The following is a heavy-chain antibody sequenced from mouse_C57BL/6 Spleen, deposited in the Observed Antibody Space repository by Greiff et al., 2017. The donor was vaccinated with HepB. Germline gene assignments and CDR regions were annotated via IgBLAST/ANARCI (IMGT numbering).Heavy chain of an antibody. CDR2: INPNNGGT. CDR1: GYTFTDYN. J-gene: IGHJ2*01. CDR3: ASTPLYAYFDY. Sequence: EVQLQQSGPELVKPGASVKMSCKASGYTFTDYNMHWVKQSHGKSLEWIGYINPNNGGTSYNQKFKGKATLTVNKSSSTAYMELRSLTSEDSAVYYCASTPLYAYFDYWGQGTTLTVSS. V-gene: IGHV1-22*01. D-gene: IGHD1-3*01.